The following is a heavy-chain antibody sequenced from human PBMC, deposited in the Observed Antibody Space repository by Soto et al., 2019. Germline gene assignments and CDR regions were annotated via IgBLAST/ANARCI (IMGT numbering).Heavy chain of an antibody. CDR1: GYTFTSYD. V-gene: IGHV1-8*01. D-gene: IGHD6-6*01. Sequence: ASVKVSCKASGYTFTSYDINWVRQATGQGLEWMGWMNPNSGNTGYAQRFQGRVTMTRNTSISTAYMELSSLRSEDTAVYYCARVYSSSSSSFDYWGQGTLVTVSS. J-gene: IGHJ4*02. CDR2: MNPNSGNT. CDR3: ARVYSSSSSSFDY.